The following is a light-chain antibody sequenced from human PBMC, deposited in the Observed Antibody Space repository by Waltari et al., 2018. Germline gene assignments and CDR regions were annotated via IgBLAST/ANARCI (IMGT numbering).Light chain of an antibody. CDR2: DVS. CDR3: SSYTSSSTYV. J-gene: IGLJ1*01. Sequence: SALTPPASVSESPGQSITMTCTGTSSDVGGYNYVSWYQQHPAKAPKLRIYDVSNRPSGVSNRFAGFKSGNAASLTISGLQAEDEADYYCSSYTSSSTYVFGTGTKVTVL. CDR1: SSDVGGYNY. V-gene: IGLV2-14*03.